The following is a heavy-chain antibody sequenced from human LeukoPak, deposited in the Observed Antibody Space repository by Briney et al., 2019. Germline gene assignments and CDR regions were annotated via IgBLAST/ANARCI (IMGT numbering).Heavy chain of an antibody. CDR3: ARVQYGDLTFDAFDI. J-gene: IGHJ3*02. V-gene: IGHV3-21*01. CDR1: GFTFSSYS. CDR2: ISSSSSYI. Sequence: PGGSLRLSCAASGFTFSSYSMNWVRQAPGKGLEWVSSISSSSSYIYYADSVKGRFTISRDNAKNSLYLQMNSLRAEDTAVYYCARVQYGDLTFDAFDIWGQGTMVTVSS. D-gene: IGHD4-17*01.